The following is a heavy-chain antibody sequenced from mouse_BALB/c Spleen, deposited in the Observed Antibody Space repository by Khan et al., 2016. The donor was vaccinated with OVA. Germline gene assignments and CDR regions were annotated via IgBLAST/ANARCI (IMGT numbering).Heavy chain of an antibody. J-gene: IGHJ2*01. D-gene: IGHD1-1*01. Sequence: QVQLKQSGPELVKPGASVKISCKASGFTFTDYYIHWVKQKPGQGLEWIGWIYPGSGNTKYNEKFKDMATLTVDTSSTTAYMQLSSLTSEDTAFYFCSQVGYYDNILFDYWFQGTTLTVSS. V-gene: IGHV1-84*02. CDR2: IYPGSGNT. CDR1: GFTFTDYY. CDR3: SQVGYYDNILFDY.